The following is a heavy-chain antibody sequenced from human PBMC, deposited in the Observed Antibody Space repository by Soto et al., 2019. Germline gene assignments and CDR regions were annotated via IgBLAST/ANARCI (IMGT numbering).Heavy chain of an antibody. J-gene: IGHJ4*02. CDR3: ARGASYYYDSGGYYYFDY. V-gene: IGHV4-61*01. CDR2: IYSSGST. D-gene: IGHD3-22*01. Sequence: QVQLQESGPGLVKPSETLSLTCTVSGGSVSSGSYYWNWIRQPPGKGPEWLGYIYSSGSTNYNPSLKSRVTISVDTSKNQFSLKLRSVTAADTAVYYCARGASYYYDSGGYYYFDYWGQGTLVTVSS. CDR1: GGSVSSGSYY.